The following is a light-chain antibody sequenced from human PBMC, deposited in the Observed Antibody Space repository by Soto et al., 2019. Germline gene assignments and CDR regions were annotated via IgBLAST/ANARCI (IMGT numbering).Light chain of an antibody. J-gene: IGLJ2*01. CDR2: DNN. CDR3: GTWDSSLSAGV. Sequence: QSVLTQPPSVSAAPGQKVTISCSGISSNIGNNYVSWYQQLPGTAPKLLIYDNNKRPSGIPDRFSDSKSGTSATLGITGLQTGDEADYYCGTWDSSLSAGVFGGGTKLTVL. CDR1: SSNIGNNY. V-gene: IGLV1-51*01.